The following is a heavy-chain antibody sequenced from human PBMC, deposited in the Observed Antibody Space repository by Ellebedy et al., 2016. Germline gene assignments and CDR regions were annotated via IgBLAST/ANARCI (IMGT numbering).Heavy chain of an antibody. CDR2: MNPQSGKT. V-gene: IGHV1-8*01. D-gene: IGHD2-2*01. CDR3: ARCPRGNATKDY. Sequence: ASVKVSXKASGYTFTSYDINWVRQATGQGLEWMGWMNPQSGKTGFAQQFQGRVAMTRDTSISTAYMELASLTSEDTAVYYCARCPRGNATKDYWGQGTLVTVSS. J-gene: IGHJ4*02. CDR1: GYTFTSYD.